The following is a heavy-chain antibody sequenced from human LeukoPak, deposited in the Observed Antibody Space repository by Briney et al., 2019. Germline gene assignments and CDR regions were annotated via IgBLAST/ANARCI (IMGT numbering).Heavy chain of an antibody. CDR3: ARDSGSYAFDI. J-gene: IGHJ3*02. D-gene: IGHD1-26*01. Sequence: GGSLRPSCAASGFTFSSYSMNWVRQAPGKGLEWVSSISSSSSYIYYADSVKGRFTISRDNAKNSLYLQMNSLRAEDTAVYYCARDSGSYAFDIWGQGTMVTVSS. V-gene: IGHV3-21*01. CDR1: GFTFSSYS. CDR2: ISSSSSYI.